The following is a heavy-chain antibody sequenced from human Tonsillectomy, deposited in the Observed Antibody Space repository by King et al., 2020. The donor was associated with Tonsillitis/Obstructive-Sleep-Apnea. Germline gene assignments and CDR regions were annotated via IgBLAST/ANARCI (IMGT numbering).Heavy chain of an antibody. D-gene: IGHD2-21*02. CDR2: ISSSGSTI. Sequence: VQLVESGGGLVQPGGSLRLSCAASGFTFSSYEMNWVRQAPGKGLEWVSYISSSGSTIYYADSVKGRFTISRDNAKNSLYLQMNSLRAEDTAVYYCARERAYWGGDCYSETDYWGQGTLVTVSS. J-gene: IGHJ4*02. CDR1: GFTFSSYE. CDR3: ARERAYWGGDCYSETDY. V-gene: IGHV3-48*03.